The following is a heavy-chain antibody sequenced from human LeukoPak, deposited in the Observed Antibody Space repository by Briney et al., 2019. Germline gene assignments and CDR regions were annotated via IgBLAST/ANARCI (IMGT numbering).Heavy chain of an antibody. CDR2: ISTTSYT. J-gene: IGHJ4*02. CDR1: GFTFSSYS. CDR3: ARIEAYTGTPTFEY. V-gene: IGHV3-21*06. Sequence: PGRSLRLSCAASGFTFSSYSMNWVRQAPGKGLEWVSSISTTSYTYYPDSVKGRFTISRDNAKNSLYLQMNSLRAADTAVYYCARIEAYTGTPTFEYWGQGTQVTVSS. D-gene: IGHD4-11*01.